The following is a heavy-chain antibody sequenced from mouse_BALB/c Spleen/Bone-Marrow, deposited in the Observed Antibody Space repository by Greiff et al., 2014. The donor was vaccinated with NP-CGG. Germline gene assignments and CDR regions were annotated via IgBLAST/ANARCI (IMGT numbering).Heavy chain of an antibody. CDR1: GYSFTSYW. V-gene: IGHV1-5*01. CDR2: IYPGDGDT. Sequence: EVHVKESGTVLARPGASVKLSCKAPGYSFTSYWMHWVKQRPGQGLEWIGAIYPGDGDTSFNENFKDKAKLTAVESSSTAYMELSSLTNEDSAVYYCARRTARLDYWGQGTTLTVSS. D-gene: IGHD3-3*01. CDR3: ARRTARLDY. J-gene: IGHJ2*01.